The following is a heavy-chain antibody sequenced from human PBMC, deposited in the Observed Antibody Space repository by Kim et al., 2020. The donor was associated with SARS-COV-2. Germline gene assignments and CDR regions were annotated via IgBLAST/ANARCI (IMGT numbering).Heavy chain of an antibody. CDR3: TTGRGDF. V-gene: IGHV3-15*01. D-gene: IGHD3-10*01. J-gene: IGHJ4*02. Sequence: GGTTDDAATVKSRFNISRDDSKNTLYLQMNSLKTEDTAVYYGTTGRGDFWGQGTLVTVSS. CDR2: GGTT.